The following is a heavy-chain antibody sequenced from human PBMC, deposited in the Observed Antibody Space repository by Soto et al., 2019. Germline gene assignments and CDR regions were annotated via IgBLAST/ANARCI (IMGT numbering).Heavy chain of an antibody. CDR1: GDSVSSNSAA. D-gene: IGHD1-26*01. CDR2: TYYRSKWYN. J-gene: IGHJ6*02. Sequence: QVQLQQSGPGLVKPSQTLSLTCAISGDSVSSNSAAWNWIRQSPSRGLEWLGRTYYRSKWYNDYAVSVKSRITINPGTSKNQFSLQLNSVTPEDTAVYYCARGDADPLIRGSYYLRYYGMDVWGQGTTVTVSS. CDR3: ARGDADPLIRGSYYLRYYGMDV. V-gene: IGHV6-1*01.